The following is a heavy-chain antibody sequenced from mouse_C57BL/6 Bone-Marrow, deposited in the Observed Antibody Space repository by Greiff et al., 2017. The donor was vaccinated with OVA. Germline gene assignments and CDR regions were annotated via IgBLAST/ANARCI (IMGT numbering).Heavy chain of an antibody. CDR1: GYTFTSYW. J-gene: IGHJ2*01. D-gene: IGHD1-1*01. CDR2: IDPSDSYT. V-gene: IGHV1-50*01. CDR3: ARYGFPFIYQSGDYFDY. Sequence: VQLQQSGAELVKPGASVKLSCKASGYTFTSYWMQWVKQRPGQGLEWIGEIDPSDSYTNSNQKFKGKATLTVDTASSTAYMQRSSLTSEDSAVYYCARYGFPFIYQSGDYFDYWGQGTTLTVSS.